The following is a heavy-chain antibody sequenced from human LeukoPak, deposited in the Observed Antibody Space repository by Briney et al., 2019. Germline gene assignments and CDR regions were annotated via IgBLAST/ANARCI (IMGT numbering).Heavy chain of an antibody. Sequence: PGGSLRLSCAASGFTFSSYAMSWVRQAPGKGLEWVSAIRGSGGSTYYADSVKGRFTISRDNSKNTLYLQMNSLRAEDTAVYYCAAYYDSSGYYYAAFDIWGQGTMVTVSS. CDR2: IRGSGGST. CDR1: GFTFSSYA. J-gene: IGHJ3*02. D-gene: IGHD3-22*01. V-gene: IGHV3-23*01. CDR3: AAYYDSSGYYYAAFDI.